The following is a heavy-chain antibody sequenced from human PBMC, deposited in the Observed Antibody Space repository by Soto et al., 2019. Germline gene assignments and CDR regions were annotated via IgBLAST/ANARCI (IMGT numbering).Heavy chain of an antibody. V-gene: IGHV1-18*01. CDR1: GYTFTSYG. J-gene: IGHJ4*02. CDR2: ISAYNGNT. Sequence: ASVKVSCKASGYTFTSYGISWVRQAPGQGLEWMGWISAYNGNTNYAQKLQGRVTMTTDKSISTAYLQWSSLKASDTAMYYCARPRDHEYFDYWGQGTLVTVSS. CDR3: ARPRDHEYFDY.